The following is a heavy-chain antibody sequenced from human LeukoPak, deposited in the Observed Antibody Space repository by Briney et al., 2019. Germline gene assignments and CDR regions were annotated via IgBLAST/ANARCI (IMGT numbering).Heavy chain of an antibody. CDR3: ARGGSDILTQHDY. CDR1: GFTFSSYA. Sequence: GGSLRLSCAASGFTFSSYAMGWVRQAPGKGLEWVSSISSSSRYIYYADSVKGRFTISRDNAKNSLYLQMNSLRAEDTAVYYCARGGSDILTQHDYWGQGTLVTVSS. D-gene: IGHD3-9*01. CDR2: ISSSSRYI. J-gene: IGHJ4*02. V-gene: IGHV3-21*01.